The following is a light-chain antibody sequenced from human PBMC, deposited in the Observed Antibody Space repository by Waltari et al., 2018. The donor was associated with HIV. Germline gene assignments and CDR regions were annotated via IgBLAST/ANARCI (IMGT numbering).Light chain of an antibody. CDR1: SSDVGGYTY. Sequence: QSALTQPRSVSGSPGQSVTISCTGTSSDVGGYTYVSWYQQHPGKAPQLMIYDVNKRPSGVPDRFSGSKSGNTASLTISGLQAEDEADYYCCSYAGSPWVFGGGTKLTVL. J-gene: IGLJ3*02. CDR2: DVN. CDR3: CSYAGSPWV. V-gene: IGLV2-11*01.